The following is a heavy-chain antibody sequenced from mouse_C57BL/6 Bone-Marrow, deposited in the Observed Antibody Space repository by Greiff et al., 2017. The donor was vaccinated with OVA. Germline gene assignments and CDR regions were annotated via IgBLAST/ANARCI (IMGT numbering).Heavy chain of an antibody. CDR2: IHPSDSDT. D-gene: IGHD1-1*01. CDR3: AIGLYYGSSYGFAY. V-gene: IGHV1-74*01. J-gene: IGHJ3*01. Sequence: QVQLQQPGAELVKPGASVKVSCKASGYTFTSYWMHWVKQRPGQGLEWIGRIHPSDSDTNYNQKFKGKAKLTVDKSSSTAYMQLSSLTSEDSAVYYCAIGLYYGSSYGFAYWGQGTLVTVSA. CDR1: GYTFTSYW.